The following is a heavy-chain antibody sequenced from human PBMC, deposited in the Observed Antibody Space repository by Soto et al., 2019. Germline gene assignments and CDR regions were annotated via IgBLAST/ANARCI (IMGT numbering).Heavy chain of an antibody. CDR3: AKDIALVRGVIIDLDV. D-gene: IGHD3-10*01. Sequence: GGSLRLSCAASGFTFSNYGMHWVRQAPGKGLEWVAVTSYDGDKEYYADSAKGRFTISRDNSKNTLYLQMNSLRVEDTAVYYCAKDIALVRGVIIDLDVWGQGTTVTVSS. J-gene: IGHJ6*02. CDR1: GFTFSNYG. V-gene: IGHV3-30*18. CDR2: TSYDGDKE.